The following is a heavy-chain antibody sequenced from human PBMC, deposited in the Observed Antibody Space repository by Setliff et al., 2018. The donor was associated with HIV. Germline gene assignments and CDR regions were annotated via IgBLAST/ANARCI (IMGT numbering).Heavy chain of an antibody. CDR3: ARSKSTDYDYYDSTGGRLGAFDI. CDR1: GDFISSGSYY. Sequence: PSETLSLTCIVSGDFISSGSYYWTWIRQPAGKGLEWIGHIYTSGSTNYNPSLKSRVSISVDKSKNHLSLDLTSVTAADSAVYYCARSKSTDYDYYDSTGGRLGAFDIWGQGTMVTVSS. V-gene: IGHV4-61*09. D-gene: IGHD3-22*01. J-gene: IGHJ3*02. CDR2: IYTSGST.